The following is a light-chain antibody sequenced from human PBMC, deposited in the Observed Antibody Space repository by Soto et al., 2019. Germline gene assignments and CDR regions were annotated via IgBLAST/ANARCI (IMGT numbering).Light chain of an antibody. CDR3: QQYYSAWT. Sequence: DIVMTQSPDSLAVSLGERATINCKSSQSILYSSNNKNYLAWYQQKPGQPPKLLIYWASTRESGVPDRFSGRGSGTDFTLTISSLQAEDVAVYYCQQYYSAWTFGPGTKVEIK. CDR1: QSILYSSNNKNY. V-gene: IGKV4-1*01. J-gene: IGKJ1*01. CDR2: WAS.